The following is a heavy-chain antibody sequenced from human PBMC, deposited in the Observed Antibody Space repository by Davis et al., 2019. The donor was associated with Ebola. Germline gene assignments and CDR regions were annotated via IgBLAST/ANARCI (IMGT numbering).Heavy chain of an antibody. Sequence: MPSETLSLTCTVSGGSISSSSYYWGWIRQPPGMGLEWIGSIYYSGSTYYNPSLKSRVTISVDTSKNQFSLKLSSVTAADTAVYYCARPGTYSSGWYGWFDPWGQGTLVTVSS. D-gene: IGHD6-19*01. V-gene: IGHV4-39*07. CDR2: IYYSGST. CDR1: GGSISSSSYY. CDR3: ARPGTYSSGWYGWFDP. J-gene: IGHJ5*02.